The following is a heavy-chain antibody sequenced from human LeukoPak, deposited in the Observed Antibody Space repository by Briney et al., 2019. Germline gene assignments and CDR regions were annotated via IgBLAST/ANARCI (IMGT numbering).Heavy chain of an antibody. CDR1: GASIRSGDYY. D-gene: IGHD6-13*01. J-gene: IGHJ3*02. CDR2: IYDSGST. V-gene: IGHV4-30-4*01. Sequence: SETLSLTCTVSGASIRSGDYYWSWIRQPPGKGLEWIGYIYDSGSTYYNPSLKSRITISVDTSENRFSLKLSSVTATDTAVYYCARAPLPRGLAFDIWGQGTMVTVSS. CDR3: ARAPLPRGLAFDI.